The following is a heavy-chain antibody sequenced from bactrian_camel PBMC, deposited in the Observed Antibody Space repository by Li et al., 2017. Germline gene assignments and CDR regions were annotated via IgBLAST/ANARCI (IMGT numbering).Heavy chain of an antibody. Sequence: VQLVESGGGLVQPGGSLRLSCAASGFTFSNYDMSWVRQAPGKGLEWDAAINAGGSINAADSVKGRFTISRDNAKNTAYLQMNSLKSEDTALYYCAADLSRKWHCSPLQSDYDFWGQGTQVTVS. CDR3: AADLSRKWHCSPLQSDYDF. V-gene: IGHV3S40*01. CDR2: INAGGSI. CDR1: GFTFSNYD. J-gene: IGHJ4*01. D-gene: IGHD7*01.